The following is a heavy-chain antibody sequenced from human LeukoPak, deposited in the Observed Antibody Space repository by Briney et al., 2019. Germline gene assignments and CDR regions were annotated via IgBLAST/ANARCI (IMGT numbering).Heavy chain of an antibody. CDR2: IYNSGST. J-gene: IGHJ4*02. CDR1: GGSISSYY. D-gene: IGHD4-11*01. CDR3: ARDRNTVLDY. V-gene: IGHV4-59*01. Sequence: PSETLSLTCTVSGGSISSYYWSWIRQPPGKGLEWIGYIYNSGSTNYNPSLKSRVTISVDMSKNQFSLKLSSVTAADTAVYYCARDRNTVLDYWGQGTLVTVSS.